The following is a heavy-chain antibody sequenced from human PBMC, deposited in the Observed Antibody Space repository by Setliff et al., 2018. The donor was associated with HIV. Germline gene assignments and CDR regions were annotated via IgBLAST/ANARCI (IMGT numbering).Heavy chain of an antibody. Sequence: SETLSLTCTASYATLSTADYYWSWIRQPPGKGLEWIGFVSYTGTTRYSPSLKSRITISIDTSKNQFSLQLSSVTAADTAVYYCARLSTTSRDFDSWGQGTLVTVSS. D-gene: IGHD3-10*01. CDR2: VSYTGTT. J-gene: IGHJ4*02. CDR1: YATLSTADYY. V-gene: IGHV4-30-4*01. CDR3: ARLSTTSRDFDS.